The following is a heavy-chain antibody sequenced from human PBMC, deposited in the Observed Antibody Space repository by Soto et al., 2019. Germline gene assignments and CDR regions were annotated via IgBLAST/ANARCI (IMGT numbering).Heavy chain of an antibody. CDR1: GFTFSDHY. D-gene: IGHD2-15*01. Sequence: EVQLVESGGDLVQPGGSLRLSCAASGFTFSDHYMDWVRQAPGKGLEWVGRIRNKANSYTTEYAASVKGRLTISRDDSLNSLYLQVNTLNTEDTAVYWCARVRSCSWGLDAFDMWGQGTMVTVSS. J-gene: IGHJ3*02. CDR3: ARVRSCSWGLDAFDM. V-gene: IGHV3-72*01. CDR2: IRNKANSYTT.